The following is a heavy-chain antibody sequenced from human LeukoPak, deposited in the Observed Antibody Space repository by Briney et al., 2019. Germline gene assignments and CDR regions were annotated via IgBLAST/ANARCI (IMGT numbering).Heavy chain of an antibody. Sequence: GGSLRLTCSVSGFTFINYAMNWVRQAPGKGLDWVSVIYSGGSTYYADSVKGRFTISRDNAKNSLYLQMNSLRAEDTAVYYCARDNYYDSSGYYYVTPDYWGQGTLVTVSS. J-gene: IGHJ4*02. CDR3: ARDNYYDSSGYYYVTPDY. V-gene: IGHV3-66*01. CDR2: IYSGGST. D-gene: IGHD3-22*01. CDR1: GFTFINYA.